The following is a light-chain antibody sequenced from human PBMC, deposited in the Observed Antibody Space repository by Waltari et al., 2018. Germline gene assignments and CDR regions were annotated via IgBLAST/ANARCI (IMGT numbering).Light chain of an antibody. CDR1: QSFLYSSNNKNY. CDR2: WAS. V-gene: IGKV4-1*01. Sequence: DIVMTQSPDSLAVSLGERATINCKSSQSFLYSSNNKNYLSWYQQKPGPPPKLLISWASTRESGVPDRFSGSGSGTDFTLTISSLQAEDVAVYYCQQYYSARTFGQGTKVEI. J-gene: IGKJ1*01. CDR3: QQYYSART.